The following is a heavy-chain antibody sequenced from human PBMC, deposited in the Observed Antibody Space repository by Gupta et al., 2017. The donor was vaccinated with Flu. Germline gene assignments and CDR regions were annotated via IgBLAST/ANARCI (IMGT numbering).Heavy chain of an antibody. J-gene: IGHJ6*02. CDR3: ATVGRLWVPETVNIYYHARDV. D-gene: IGHD3-16*01. Sequence: QVQLVQSGAEVKKPGASVKVSCKVSGYPLPEFPIHWVRQAPGEGLEWMGGFDPEDGQTILAQNFQDRVTMTEDTSTDTAYMELSSLRSEDTAVYYCATVGRLWVPETVNIYYHARDVWGRGTTVTVSS. V-gene: IGHV1-24*01. CDR2: FDPEDGQT. CDR1: GYPLPEFP.